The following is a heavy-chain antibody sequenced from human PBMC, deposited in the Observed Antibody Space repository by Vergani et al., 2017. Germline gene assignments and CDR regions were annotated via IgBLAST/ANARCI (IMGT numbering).Heavy chain of an antibody. D-gene: IGHD3-22*01. J-gene: IGHJ3*02. CDR3: AREQDSSGYYYVGDAFDI. CDR2: IYYSGST. CDR1: GGSISSHY. Sequence: QVQLQESGPGLVKPSETLSLTCTVSGGSISSHYWSWIRQPPGKGLEWIGYIYYSGSTNYNPSLKSRVTRSVDTSKNQFSLKLSSVTAADTAVYYCAREQDSSGYYYVGDAFDIWGQGTMVTVSS. V-gene: IGHV4-59*11.